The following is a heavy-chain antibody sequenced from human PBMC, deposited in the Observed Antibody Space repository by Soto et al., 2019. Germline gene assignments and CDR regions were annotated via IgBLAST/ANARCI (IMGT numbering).Heavy chain of an antibody. V-gene: IGHV4-30-4*01. Sequence: PSETLSLTCTVSGGSISSDDYYWSWIRQAPGRGLEWIGNIYYTGSTHYDPSLKSRITISLDTSKNQISLKLSSVTAADTAVYYCASSPVTGIYYAMDVWGQGTTVTVSS. CDR1: GGSISSDDYY. J-gene: IGHJ6*02. D-gene: IGHD6-19*01. CDR2: IYYTGST. CDR3: ASSPVTGIYYAMDV.